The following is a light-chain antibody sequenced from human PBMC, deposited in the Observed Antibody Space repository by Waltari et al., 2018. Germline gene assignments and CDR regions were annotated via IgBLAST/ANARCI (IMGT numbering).Light chain of an antibody. CDR3: QSADSSGASRV. V-gene: IGLV3-25*03. J-gene: IGLJ3*02. CDR2: KEN. CDR1: ALPQQY. Sequence: SYELTQPPSVAVSPGQTARITCPGDALPQQYANWYQQKAGQAPILVIHKENGRPSGIPEGFSGSSSGTIVTLTISGVQAEDEADYYCQSADSSGASRVFGGGTKLTVL.